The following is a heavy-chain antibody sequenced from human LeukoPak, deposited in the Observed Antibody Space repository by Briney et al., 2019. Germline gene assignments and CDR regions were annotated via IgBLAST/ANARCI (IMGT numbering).Heavy chain of an antibody. CDR2: IIPILGLA. J-gene: IGHJ6*02. V-gene: IGHV1-69*04. Sequence: SVKVSCKASGGTFSSYAISWVRQAPGQGLEWMGRIIPILGLANYAQKFQGRVTITADKSTSTAYMELSSLRSEDTAVYYCAGGGDGGNPGGNYYYGMDVWGQGTTVTVSS. CDR3: AGGGDGGNPGGNYYYGMDV. CDR1: GGTFSSYA. D-gene: IGHD4-23*01.